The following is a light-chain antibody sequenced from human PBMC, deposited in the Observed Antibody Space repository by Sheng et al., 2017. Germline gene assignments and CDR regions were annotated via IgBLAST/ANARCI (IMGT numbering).Light chain of an antibody. Sequence: VVLTQSPATLSLSPGERATLSCRASERLTSYLAWYQQKPGQTPRLLIYDTSNRATGIPARFSGSGSRTDFTLTISSLEPEDSAVYYCQQRSTFGPGTKVVIK. CDR3: QQRST. CDR2: DTS. CDR1: ERLTSY. J-gene: IGKJ3*01. V-gene: IGKV3-11*01.